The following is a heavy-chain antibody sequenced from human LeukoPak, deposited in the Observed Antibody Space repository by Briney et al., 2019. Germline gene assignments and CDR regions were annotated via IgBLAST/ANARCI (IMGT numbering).Heavy chain of an antibody. CDR3: ARELLGEGPDAFDV. V-gene: IGHV3-33*08. J-gene: IGHJ3*01. Sequence: GGSLRLSCVASGFPFSSYWMTWVRQAPGKGLDWVAMIWHDGATKFYADSVKGRFTISRDNSKDTLYLQMDSLRAEDTAVFYCARELLGEGPDAFDVWGQGTIVTVSS. D-gene: IGHD3-16*01. CDR2: IWHDGATK. CDR1: GFPFSSYW.